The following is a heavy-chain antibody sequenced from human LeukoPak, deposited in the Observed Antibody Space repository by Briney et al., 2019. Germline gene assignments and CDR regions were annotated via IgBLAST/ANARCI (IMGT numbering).Heavy chain of an antibody. CDR3: ARRRYYDGSGYLE. D-gene: IGHD3-22*01. CDR2: IYFSGKT. V-gene: IGHV4-39*01. Sequence: SETLSLTCSVTGDSVARSDSYWDWIRQPPGKGLEWIGTIYFSGKTYYSPSLKSRVTMSVDTSKNQFFLNLRSVTAADTAVYYCARRRYYDGSGYLEWGQGTLVSVSS. CDR1: GDSVARSDSY. J-gene: IGHJ1*01.